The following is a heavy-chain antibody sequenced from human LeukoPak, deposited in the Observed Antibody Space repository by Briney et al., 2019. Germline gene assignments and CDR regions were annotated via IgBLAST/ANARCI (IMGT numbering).Heavy chain of an antibody. CDR1: GSSISSDGYS. CDR2: MYHSGST. V-gene: IGHV4-30-2*01. J-gene: IGHJ4*02. CDR3: ARSTPVTYYFDY. D-gene: IGHD4-17*01. Sequence: PSETLSLTCAVSGSSISSDGYSWSWIRQPPGKGLEWIGYMYHSGSTYYNPSLKSRVTMSVDRSKNQFSLKLTSVTAADTAVYYCARSTPVTYYFDYWGQGTLVTVSS.